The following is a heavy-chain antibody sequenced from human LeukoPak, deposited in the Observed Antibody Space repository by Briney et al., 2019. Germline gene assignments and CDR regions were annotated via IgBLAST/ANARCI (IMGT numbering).Heavy chain of an antibody. CDR3: AKAGYRGGQWFFDY. J-gene: IGHJ4*02. V-gene: IGHV3-23*01. CDR2: SSGSGGTI. CDR1: GFKFSDHY. Sequence: GGSLRLSCAASGFKFSDHYIDWVRQAPGKGLEWVSTSSGSGGTIFYEDSVKGRFTISRDHSKNTVYLQMNSLRAEDTAVYYCAKAGYRGGQWFFDYWGQGALVTVSS. D-gene: IGHD3-22*01.